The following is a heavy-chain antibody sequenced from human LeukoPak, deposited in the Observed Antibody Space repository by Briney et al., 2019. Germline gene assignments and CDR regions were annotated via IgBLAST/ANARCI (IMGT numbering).Heavy chain of an antibody. CDR1: GFTFSDYY. J-gene: IGHJ4*02. CDR2: VKHKANSYTT. CDR3: TKFDY. Sequence: GGSLRLSCAASGFTFSDYYMEWVRQAPGKGLEWVGLVKHKANSYTTEYAASVRGRFTISRDGSKNSLYLQMNSLKTEDTAVYFCTKFDYWGQGTLVTVSS. V-gene: IGHV3-72*01.